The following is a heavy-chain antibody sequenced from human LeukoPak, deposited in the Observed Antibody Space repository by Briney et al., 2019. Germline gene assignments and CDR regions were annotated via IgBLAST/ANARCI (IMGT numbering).Heavy chain of an antibody. Sequence: GRSLRLSCAGSGFTFNYYAFNWVRQAPGKGLEWVSGIGGDGDSTYYADSVKGRFTISRDNPNNMLFLQMSSLGAEDTAIYYCAKDLYYGPHAFHVWGQGTMVIVSS. CDR1: GFTFNYYA. J-gene: IGHJ3*01. CDR2: IGGDGDST. V-gene: IGHV3-23*01. D-gene: IGHD2-8*01. CDR3: AKDLYYGPHAFHV.